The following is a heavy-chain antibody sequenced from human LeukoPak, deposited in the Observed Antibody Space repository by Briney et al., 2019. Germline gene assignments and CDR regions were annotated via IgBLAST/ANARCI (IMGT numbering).Heavy chain of an antibody. CDR1: GFTFSSYS. D-gene: IGHD6-13*01. V-gene: IGHV3-21*04. CDR2: ISSSSSYI. J-gene: IGHJ4*02. CDR3: ARDPAAGYFDY. Sequence: GGSLRLSCAASGFTFSSYSMNWVRQAPGKGLEWVSSISSSSSYIYYADSVKGRFTISRDNSKNTLYLQMNSLRAEDTAVYYCARDPAAGYFDYWGQGTLATVSS.